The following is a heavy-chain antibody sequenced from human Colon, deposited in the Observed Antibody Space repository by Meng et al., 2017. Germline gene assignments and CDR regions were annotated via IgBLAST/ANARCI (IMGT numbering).Heavy chain of an antibody. J-gene: IGHJ4*02. CDR1: GFNFGDYI. Sequence: GESLKISCGASGFNFGDYIMHWVRQSPGRGLEWISRIVPDGGITTYADSVKGRFTVSRDNAKNTLYLQMNSLRADDTAVYYCARDLGWVLFYYWGQGALVTVSS. V-gene: IGHV3-74*01. D-gene: IGHD3-3*01. CDR3: ARDLGWVLFYY. CDR2: IVPDGGIT.